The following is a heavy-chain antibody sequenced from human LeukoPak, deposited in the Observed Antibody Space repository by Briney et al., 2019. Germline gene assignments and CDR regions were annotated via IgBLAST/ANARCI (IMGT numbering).Heavy chain of an antibody. V-gene: IGHV3-74*01. CDR2: IDSDGSGT. CDR3: ARGTAAAAGIDY. CDR1: GFTFSSYW. D-gene: IGHD6-13*01. J-gene: IGHJ4*02. Sequence: GGSLRLSCAASGFTFSSYWMHWVRQAPGKGLVWVSHIDSDGSGTTYGDSAKGRFTISRDNAKNTLYLQMNSLRAEDTAVYYYARGTAAAAGIDYWGQGILVTVSS.